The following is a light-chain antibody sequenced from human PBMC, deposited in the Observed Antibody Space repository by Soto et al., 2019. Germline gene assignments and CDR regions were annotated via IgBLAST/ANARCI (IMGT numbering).Light chain of an antibody. CDR3: QQYGSSPWT. J-gene: IGKJ1*01. V-gene: IGKV3-20*01. CDR2: GAS. CDR1: QSVFSSY. Sequence: EIVLTQSPGTLSLSPGERATLSCRASQSVFSSYLAWYQKKPGQAPRLLIYGASSRDTGIPDRVSGSGSGTDFTLTISSLETEDFAVYYCQQYGSSPWTFGQGTKVDIK.